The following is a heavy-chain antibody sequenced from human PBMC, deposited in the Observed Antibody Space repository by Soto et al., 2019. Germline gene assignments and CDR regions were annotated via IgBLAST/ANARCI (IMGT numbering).Heavy chain of an antibody. CDR1: GGSISSSSYY. CDR3: ARRVLDVVVVAATHIDY. Sequence: QLQLQESGPGLVKPSETLSLTCTVSGGSISSSSYYWGWIRQPPGKGLEWIGSIYYSGSTYYNPSLKSRVTISVDTSKNQFSLKLSSVTAADTAVYYCARRVLDVVVVAATHIDYWGQGTLVTVSS. V-gene: IGHV4-39*01. D-gene: IGHD2-15*01. J-gene: IGHJ4*02. CDR2: IYYSGST.